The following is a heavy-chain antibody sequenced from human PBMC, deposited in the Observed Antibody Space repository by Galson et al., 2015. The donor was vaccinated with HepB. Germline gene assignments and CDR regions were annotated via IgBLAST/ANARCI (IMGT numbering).Heavy chain of an antibody. J-gene: IGHJ3*02. CDR1: GFTFSNYA. CDR2: ISDSSDRK. V-gene: IGHV3-23*01. Sequence: SLRLSCAASGFTFSNYAMIWVRQSPGKGLEWLSEISDSSDRKYYADSVKGRFTVFRDNSNNILYVQLNRLRVEDAAMYYCAKGFLGSLDIWGQGTLVTVSS. CDR3: AKGFLGSLDI. D-gene: IGHD3-10*01.